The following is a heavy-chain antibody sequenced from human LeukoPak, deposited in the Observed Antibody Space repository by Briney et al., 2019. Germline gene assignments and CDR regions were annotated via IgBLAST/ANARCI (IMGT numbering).Heavy chain of an antibody. CDR3: ARDREYYYDSSGYYGLNY. D-gene: IGHD3-22*01. CDR1: GFTFSDYY. V-gene: IGHV3-11*01. Sequence: KAGGSLRLSCAASGFTFSDYYMSWIRQAPGKGLVWVSYISSSGSTIYYADSVKGRFTISRDNAKNSLYLQMNSLRAEDTAVYYCARDREYYYDSSGYYGLNYWGQGTLVTVSS. CDR2: ISSSGSTI. J-gene: IGHJ4*02.